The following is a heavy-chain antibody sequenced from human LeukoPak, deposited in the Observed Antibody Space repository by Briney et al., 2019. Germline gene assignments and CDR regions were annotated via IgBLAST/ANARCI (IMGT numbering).Heavy chain of an antibody. CDR3: ARQHSSGWYGNWFDP. Sequence: PSETLSLTCAVSGGSISSGGYSWSWIRQPPGKGLEWIGRIYTSGSTNYNPSLKSRVTISVDTSKNQFSLKLSSVTAADTAVYYCARQHSSGWYGNWFDPWGQGTLVTVSS. CDR2: IYTSGST. V-gene: IGHV4-61*02. J-gene: IGHJ5*02. D-gene: IGHD6-19*01. CDR1: GGSISSGGYS.